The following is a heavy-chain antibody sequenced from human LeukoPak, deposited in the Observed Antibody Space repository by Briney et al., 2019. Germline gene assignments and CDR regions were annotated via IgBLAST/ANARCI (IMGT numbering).Heavy chain of an antibody. Sequence: PGGSLRLSCAASGFNVNNAWMSWVRQAPGKGLEWVGCIRSKIDGGATDYAAPVKGRFTISRDDSKNTLYLQINSLKIEDTAMYYCYTSITDYWGQGTLVTVSS. CDR3: YTSITDY. J-gene: IGHJ4*02. D-gene: IGHD2-21*01. CDR2: IRSKIDGGAT. CDR1: GFNVNNAW. V-gene: IGHV3-15*07.